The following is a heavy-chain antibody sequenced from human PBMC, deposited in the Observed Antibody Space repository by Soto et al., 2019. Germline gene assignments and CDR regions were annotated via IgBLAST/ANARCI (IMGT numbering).Heavy chain of an antibody. V-gene: IGHV4-30-2*01. J-gene: IGHJ4*02. D-gene: IGHD2-8*01. CDR1: GGSISVGGYS. CDR3: ARVGETNGYYYFDY. Sequence: SETLSLTCAVSGGSISVGGYSWSWIRQPPGKGLEWIGYIYQSGSTFYNPSLKSRVTISLDRSKNQFSLMLNSVTAADTAVYYCARVGETNGYYYFDYWGQGTLVTVSS. CDR2: IYQSGST.